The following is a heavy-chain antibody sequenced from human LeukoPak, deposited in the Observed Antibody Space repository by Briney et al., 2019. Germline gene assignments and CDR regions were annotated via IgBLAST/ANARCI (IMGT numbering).Heavy chain of an antibody. Sequence: GGSLRLSCAASGFSFSSYWMSWVRQAPGKGLEWVANIKEDGSENYYADSVKGRFTISRDNAKNSLYLQMNSLRVEDTALYYCARDWRPFVATAGADSEYWGQGTLVTVSS. J-gene: IGHJ4*02. CDR1: GFSFSSYW. V-gene: IGHV3-7*01. CDR3: ARDWRPFVATAGADSEY. CDR2: IKEDGSEN. D-gene: IGHD5-12*01.